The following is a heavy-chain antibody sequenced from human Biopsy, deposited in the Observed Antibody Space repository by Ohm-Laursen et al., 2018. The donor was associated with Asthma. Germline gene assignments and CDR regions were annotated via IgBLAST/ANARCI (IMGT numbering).Heavy chain of an antibody. CDR1: GFSFDNYF. J-gene: IGHJ4*02. D-gene: IGHD2-8*01. CDR3: ARARETTNYGDSDFDI. V-gene: IGHV1-46*02. CDR2: INPSGAGT. Sequence: ASVKVSCKASGFSFDNYFMHWVRQAPGQGLERMGIINPSGAGTRYAEKFRGRLIVTRDASTRTAFMDLRSLRSDDTAIYFCARARETTNYGDSDFDIWGQGTLITVSS.